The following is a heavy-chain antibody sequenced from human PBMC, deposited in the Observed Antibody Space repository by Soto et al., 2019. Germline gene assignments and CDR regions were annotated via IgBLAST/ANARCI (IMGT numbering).Heavy chain of an antibody. J-gene: IGHJ4*02. V-gene: IGHV4-34*01. CDR2: INHSGST. CDR1: GGSFSGYY. D-gene: IGHD2-15*01. Sequence: SETLSLTCAVYGGSFSGYYWSWIRQPPGKGLEWIGEINHSGSTSYNPSLNSRVTTSVDTSKNQFSLRLSSVTAADTAIYYCARRYCSASYCSYFDYWGRGTLVSVS. CDR3: ARRYCSASYCSYFDY.